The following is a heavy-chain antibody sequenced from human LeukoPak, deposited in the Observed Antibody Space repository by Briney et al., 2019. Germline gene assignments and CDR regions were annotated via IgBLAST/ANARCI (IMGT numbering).Heavy chain of an antibody. J-gene: IGHJ3*02. CDR3: ARPRGPFGELFSAFDI. CDR2: INPNSGGT. D-gene: IGHD3-10*01. Sequence: GASVKVSCKASGYTFTGYYMHWVRQAPGQGREWMGWINPNSGGTNYAQKFQGRVTMTRDTSISTAYMELSRLRSDDTAVYYCARPRGPFGELFSAFDIWGQGTMVTVSS. V-gene: IGHV1-2*02. CDR1: GYTFTGYY.